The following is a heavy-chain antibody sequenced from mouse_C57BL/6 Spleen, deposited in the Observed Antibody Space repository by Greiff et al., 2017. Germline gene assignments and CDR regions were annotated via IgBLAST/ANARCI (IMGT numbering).Heavy chain of an antibody. Sequence: EVMLVESEGGLVQPGSSMKLSCTASGFTFSDYYMAWVRQVPEKGLEWVANINYDGSSTYYLASLKSRFIISRDNAKNILYLQVSSLKSEDTATYYCAREGMSTKAMDYWGQGTSVTVSS. D-gene: IGHD2-4*01. CDR2: INYDGSST. CDR1: GFTFSDYY. V-gene: IGHV5-16*01. CDR3: AREGMSTKAMDY. J-gene: IGHJ4*01.